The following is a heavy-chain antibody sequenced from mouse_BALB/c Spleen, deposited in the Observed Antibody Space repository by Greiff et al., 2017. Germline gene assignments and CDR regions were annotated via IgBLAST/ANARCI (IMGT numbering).Heavy chain of an antibody. J-gene: IGHJ2*01. CDR1: GFSLTSYG. Sequence: QVQLQQSGPGLVAPSQSLSITCTVSGFSLTSYGVHWVRQPPGKGLEWLGVIWAGGSTNYNSALMSRLSISKDNSKSQVFLKMNSLQTDDTAMYYCARDRRTTVVPFDYWGQGTTLTVSS. V-gene: IGHV2-9*02. CDR2: IWAGGST. D-gene: IGHD1-1*01. CDR3: ARDRRTTVVPFDY.